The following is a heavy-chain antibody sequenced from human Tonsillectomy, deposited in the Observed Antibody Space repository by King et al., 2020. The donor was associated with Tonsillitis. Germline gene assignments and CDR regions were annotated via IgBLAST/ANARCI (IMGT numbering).Heavy chain of an antibody. CDR1: GDSISRGDDY. CDR2: IYYSGST. Sequence: QLQESGPRLVMPSQTLSLTCTVSGDSISRGDDYWSWIRQSPGKGLEWIGYIYYSGSTYYNSSLKSRVTISINTSKTQFSLKMRSVTVADTPVYYCARADGSGSYWVPNWFDSWGQGIPVTVSS. J-gene: IGHJ5*01. D-gene: IGHD3-10*01. V-gene: IGHV4-30-4*08. CDR3: ARADGSGSYWVPNWFDS.